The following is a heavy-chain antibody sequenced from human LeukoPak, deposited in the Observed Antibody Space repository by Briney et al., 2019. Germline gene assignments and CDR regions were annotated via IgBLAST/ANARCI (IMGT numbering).Heavy chain of an antibody. CDR2: INPNSGGT. J-gene: IGHJ4*02. V-gene: IGHV1-2*02. D-gene: IGHD3-22*01. CDR3: ARSKYYYDSSGYYSCDY. Sequence: ASVKVSCKASGYTFTSYGISWVRQAPGQGLEWMGWINPNSGGTNYAQKFQGRVTMTRDTSISTAYMELSRLRSDDTAVYYCARSKYYYDSSGYYSCDYWGQGTLVTVSS. CDR1: GYTFTSYG.